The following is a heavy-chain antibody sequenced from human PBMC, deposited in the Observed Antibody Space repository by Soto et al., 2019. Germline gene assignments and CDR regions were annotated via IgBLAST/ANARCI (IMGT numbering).Heavy chain of an antibody. CDR1: GGSISNSANH. D-gene: IGHD3-10*01. CDR2: IYYSGGT. Sequence: QVQLQESGPGLVRPSQTLSLSCTVSGGSISNSANHWSWIRQHPGEGLEWIGYIYYSGGTYYSPSLQGRVIMSIDASKNQFSLKLSSVTAADTAVYYCAKGVRGVPNWFDPWGQGTLVTVSS. CDR3: AKGVRGVPNWFDP. V-gene: IGHV4-31*03. J-gene: IGHJ5*02.